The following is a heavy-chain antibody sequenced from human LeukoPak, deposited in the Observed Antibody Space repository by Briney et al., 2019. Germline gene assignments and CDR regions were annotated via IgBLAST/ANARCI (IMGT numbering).Heavy chain of an antibody. Sequence: VGMRRLCNVAAGGNCRDYSRNWFRQAPGKGLEWVSTMTPGDTYIYYTDSVKGRFTISRDDAKNSLYLQMSSLRAEDTAVYYCVRVSISRLGADLLYDVWGQGTTVLVSS. CDR3: VRVSISRLGADLLYDV. D-gene: IGHD3-3*01. CDR1: GGNCRDYS. J-gene: IGHJ6*02. V-gene: IGHV3-21*01. CDR2: MTPGDTYI.